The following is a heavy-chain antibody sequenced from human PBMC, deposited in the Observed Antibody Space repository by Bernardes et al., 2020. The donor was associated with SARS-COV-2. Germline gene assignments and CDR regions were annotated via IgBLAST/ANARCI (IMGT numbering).Heavy chain of an antibody. D-gene: IGHD6-13*01. Sequence: ASVKVSCKASGYTFTGYYMHWVRQAPGQGLEWMGWINPNSGGTNYAQKFQGRVTMTRDTSISTAYMELSRLRSDDTAVYYCAREGIAAAGVYYYGMDVWGQGTTVTVSS. CDR1: GYTFTGYY. J-gene: IGHJ6*02. CDR2: INPNSGGT. V-gene: IGHV1-2*02. CDR3: AREGIAAAGVYYYGMDV.